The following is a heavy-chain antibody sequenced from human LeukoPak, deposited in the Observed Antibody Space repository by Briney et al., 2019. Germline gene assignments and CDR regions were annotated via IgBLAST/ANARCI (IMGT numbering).Heavy chain of an antibody. D-gene: IGHD2-15*01. CDR3: ARQVELPDYYYYYMDV. CDR2: IYYSGST. V-gene: IGHV4-39*01. CDR1: GGSISSSSYY. J-gene: IGHJ6*03. Sequence: SETLSLTCTVSGGSISSSSYYWGWIRQPPGKGLEWIGSIYYSGSTYYSPSLKSRVTISVDTSKNQFSLKLSSVTAADTAVYYCARQVELPDYYYYYMDVWGKGTTVTVSS.